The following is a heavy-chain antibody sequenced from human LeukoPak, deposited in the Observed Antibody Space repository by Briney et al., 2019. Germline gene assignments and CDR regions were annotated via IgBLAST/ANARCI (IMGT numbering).Heavy chain of an antibody. CDR3: ARGPVVVTNPGYYYGMDV. CDR1: GYTFTSYY. CDR2: INPSGGST. D-gene: IGHD2-21*02. Sequence: ASVTVSCKASGYTFTSYYMHWVRQAPGQGLEWMGIINPSGGSTSYEQKFQGRVTMTRDTSTSTVYMELSSLRSEDTAVYYCARGPVVVTNPGYYYGMDVWGQGTTVTVSS. J-gene: IGHJ6*02. V-gene: IGHV1-46*01.